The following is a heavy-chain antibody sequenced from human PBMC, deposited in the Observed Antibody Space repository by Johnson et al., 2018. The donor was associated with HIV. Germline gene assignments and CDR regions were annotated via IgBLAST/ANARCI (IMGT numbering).Heavy chain of an antibody. CDR1: GFTFSSYA. V-gene: IGHV3-30-3*01. CDR2: ISYDGSNK. D-gene: IGHD3-3*01. Sequence: QMLLVESGGGVVQPGRSLRLSCAASGFTFSSYAMHWVRQAPGKGLEWVAVISYDGSNKYYADSVKGRFTISSYNSKNTLYLQMNSLRVEDTALYYCARDALLRFLEWFIWCQGTMVTVSS. CDR3: ARDALLRFLEWFI. J-gene: IGHJ3*02.